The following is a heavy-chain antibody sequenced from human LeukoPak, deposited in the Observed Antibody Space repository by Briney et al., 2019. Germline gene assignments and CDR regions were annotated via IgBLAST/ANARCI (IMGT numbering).Heavy chain of an antibody. J-gene: IGHJ5*02. Sequence: SVKVSCKASGGTFSSYAISWVRQAPGRGLEWMGGIIPIFGTANYAQKFQGRVTITTDESTSTAYMELSSLRSEDTAVYYCARGSYGGLLNWFDPWGQGTLVTVSS. V-gene: IGHV1-69*05. CDR1: GGTFSSYA. D-gene: IGHD1-26*01. CDR2: IIPIFGTA. CDR3: ARGSYGGLLNWFDP.